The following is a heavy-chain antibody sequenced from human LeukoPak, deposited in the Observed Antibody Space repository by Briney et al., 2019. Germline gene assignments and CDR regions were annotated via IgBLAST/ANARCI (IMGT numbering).Heavy chain of an antibody. CDR1: GGSISSSSYY. CDR3: YPDYYGSGSYAFGR. J-gene: IGHJ4*02. CDR2: ICYSGST. V-gene: IGHV4-39*01. Sequence: SETLSLTCTVSGGSISSSSYYWGWIRQPPGKGLEWIGSICYSGSTYYNPSLKSRVTISVDTSKNQFSLKLSSVTAADTAVYYCYPDYYGSGSYAFGRWGQGTLVTVSS. D-gene: IGHD3-10*01.